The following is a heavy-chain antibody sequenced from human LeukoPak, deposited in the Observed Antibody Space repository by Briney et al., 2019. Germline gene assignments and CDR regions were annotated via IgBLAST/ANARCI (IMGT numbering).Heavy chain of an antibody. Sequence: SETLSLTCTVSGGSISSGGYYWSWIRQPAGEGLEWIGRIYTSGSTNYNPSLKSRVTISVDTSKNQFSLKLSSVTAADTAVYYCARSFDDFWSGTQGYFDLWGRGTLVTVSS. D-gene: IGHD3-3*01. V-gene: IGHV4-61*02. CDR3: ARSFDDFWSGTQGYFDL. CDR2: IYTSGST. J-gene: IGHJ2*01. CDR1: GGSISSGGYY.